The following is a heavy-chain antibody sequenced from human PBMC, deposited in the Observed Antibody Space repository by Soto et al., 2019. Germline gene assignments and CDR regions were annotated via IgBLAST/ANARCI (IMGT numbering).Heavy chain of an antibody. D-gene: IGHD2-2*01. Sequence: EVQLLESGGGLVQPGGSLRLSCAASGFTFSSYAMSWVRQAPGKGLEWVSAISGSGGSTYYADSVKGRFTISRDNSKNTLYLQMNSLRAEDTAVYYCAKEDYCSSTSCQYYYYYGMDVWGQGTTVTVSS. CDR3: AKEDYCSSTSCQYYYYYGMDV. J-gene: IGHJ6*02. CDR1: GFTFSSYA. CDR2: ISGSGGST. V-gene: IGHV3-23*01.